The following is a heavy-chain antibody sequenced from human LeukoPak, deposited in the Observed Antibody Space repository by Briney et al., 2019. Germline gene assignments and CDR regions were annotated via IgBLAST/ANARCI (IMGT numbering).Heavy chain of an antibody. V-gene: IGHV3-48*02. J-gene: IGHJ4*02. Sequence: GGSLRLSCAASGFTFSSYVMSWVRQAPGKGLEWIAYINHNAEMIFYPDFVKGRFTISRDNAKNSLYLQMNALRDEDTAIYYCARDHDWAFDLWGQGTLVTVSS. CDR2: INHNAEMI. D-gene: IGHD3-9*01. CDR3: ARDHDWAFDL. CDR1: GFTFSSYV.